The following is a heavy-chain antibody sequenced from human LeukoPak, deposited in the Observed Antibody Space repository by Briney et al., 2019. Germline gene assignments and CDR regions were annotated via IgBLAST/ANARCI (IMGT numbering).Heavy chain of an antibody. Sequence: KFQGRVTITRDTSASTAYMELSSLRSEDTAVYYCARDITVWFGIRSPGYWGQGTLVTVSS. CDR3: ARDITVWFGIRSPGY. V-gene: IGHV1-3*01. D-gene: IGHD3-10*01. J-gene: IGHJ4*02.